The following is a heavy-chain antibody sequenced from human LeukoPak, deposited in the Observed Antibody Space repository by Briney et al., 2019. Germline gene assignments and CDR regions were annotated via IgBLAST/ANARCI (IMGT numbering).Heavy chain of an antibody. CDR1: GYSFTSYW. CDR3: ARHDVRKLVSHYYYYMDV. J-gene: IGHJ6*03. D-gene: IGHD6-13*01. Sequence: GESLKISCKGSGYSFTSYWIGWVRQMPGKGLEWMGIIYPGDSDTRYSPSFQGQVTISADKSISAAYLQWSSLKASDTAMYYCARHDVRKLVSHYYYYMDVWGKGTTVTVSS. V-gene: IGHV5-51*01. CDR2: IYPGDSDT.